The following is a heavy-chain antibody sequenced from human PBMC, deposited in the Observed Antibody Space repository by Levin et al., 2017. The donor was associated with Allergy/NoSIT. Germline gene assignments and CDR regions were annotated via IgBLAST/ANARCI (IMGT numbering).Heavy chain of an antibody. D-gene: IGHD3-16*01. J-gene: IGHJ3*02. V-gene: IGHV4-31*11. CDR2: IYNTGST. CDR1: GTSISSGGLY. Sequence: SETLSLTCAVSGTSISSGGLYWSWIRQSPGKGLEWIGYIYNTGSTYYNPSLRSRVTISVDTSKNQVSLKLTSVTVADTAVYYCATLWGAIWGRGTRVIVSS. CDR3: ATLWGAI.